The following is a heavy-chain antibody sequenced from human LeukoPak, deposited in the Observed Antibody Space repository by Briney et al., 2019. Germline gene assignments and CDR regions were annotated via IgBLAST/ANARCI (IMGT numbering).Heavy chain of an antibody. CDR1: GFIFSNYA. CDR2: VGGRDGGT. CDR3: SKWGDYDILTGYYDSDY. D-gene: IGHD3-9*01. V-gene: IGHV3-23*01. Sequence: PGASLRLSCAASGFIFSNYAMSWVRQAPGKGLEWVSAVGGRDGGTYYADSVKGRFTVSRDDPKNTLYLQMNTLRVEDTAVYYCSKWGDYDILTGYYDSDYWGPGTLVTVSS. J-gene: IGHJ4*01.